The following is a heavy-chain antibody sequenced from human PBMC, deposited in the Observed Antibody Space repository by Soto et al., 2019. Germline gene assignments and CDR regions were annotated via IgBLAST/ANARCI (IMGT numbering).Heavy chain of an antibody. CDR2: ISYDGSEA. Sequence: QVNLVESGGGVVQPGRSLRLSCAASGFTFSNYAMHWVRQAPGKGLEWVAVISYDGSEAIYADSVKGRFTISRDNSKQTLVFEMDSLRPEDTAVYYCARDSGAIMRFLEWALLSWGQGTRVTVSS. D-gene: IGHD3-3*01. J-gene: IGHJ5*02. V-gene: IGHV3-30*14. CDR3: ARDSGAIMRFLEWALLS. CDR1: GFTFSNYA.